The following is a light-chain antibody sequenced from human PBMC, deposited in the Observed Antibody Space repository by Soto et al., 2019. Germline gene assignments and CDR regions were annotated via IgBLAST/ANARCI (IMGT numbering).Light chain of an antibody. CDR1: QSVSTN. J-gene: IGKJ1*01. V-gene: IGKV3-15*01. Sequence: DILMLQTTSTLSLSPGERAPLSCRASQSVSTNLAWYQQKAGQAPRLLIYGASTRATGIPARFSGSGSGTEFTLTISSLQSEDFAVYYCQQYSIWRTFAQGTMADIK. CDR3: QQYSIWRT. CDR2: GAS.